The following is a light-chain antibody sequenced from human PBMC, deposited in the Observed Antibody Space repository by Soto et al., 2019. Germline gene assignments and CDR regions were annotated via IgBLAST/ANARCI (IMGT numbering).Light chain of an antibody. V-gene: IGKV3-15*01. Sequence: EILMTQSPATLSLSPGERATLSCRASQSVSSKVAWYQQRRGQAPRLLIYGASSRATGIPARFSGSGSGTEFTLTISSLQSEDFAVYYCQQYDSWPPLTFDGGTKVEIK. CDR1: QSVSSK. J-gene: IGKJ4*01. CDR2: GAS. CDR3: QQYDSWPPLT.